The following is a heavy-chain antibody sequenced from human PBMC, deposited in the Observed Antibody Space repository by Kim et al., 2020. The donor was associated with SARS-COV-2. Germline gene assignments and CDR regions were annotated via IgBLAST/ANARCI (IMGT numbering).Heavy chain of an antibody. D-gene: IGHD3-10*01. CDR2: ISYDGSNK. V-gene: IGHV3-30*04. CDR1: GFTFSSYA. J-gene: IGHJ4*02. Sequence: GGSLRLSCAASGFTFSSYAMHWVRQAPGKGLEWVAVISYDGSNKYYADSVKGRFTISRDNSKNTLYLQMNSLRAEDTAVYYCARVRTHYYGSGRYYNPSDYWGQGTLVTVSS. CDR3: ARVRTHYYGSGRYYNPSDY.